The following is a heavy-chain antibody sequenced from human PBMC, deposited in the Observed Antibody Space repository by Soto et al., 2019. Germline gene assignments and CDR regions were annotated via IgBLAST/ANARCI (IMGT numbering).Heavy chain of an antibody. V-gene: IGHV1-2*02. CDR2: INAHSGGT. D-gene: IGHD6-6*01. J-gene: IGHJ5*02. Sequence: ASVKVSCKASGFSFTGYYIDWLRQAPGQGLEWMGWINAHSGGTEYAQKFQGRVTLTRDTSIATAYLTLTSLTSDDTALYYCAKDLTRQLAYWLDPWGQGTQVTVSS. CDR3: AKDLTRQLAYWLDP. CDR1: GFSFTGYY.